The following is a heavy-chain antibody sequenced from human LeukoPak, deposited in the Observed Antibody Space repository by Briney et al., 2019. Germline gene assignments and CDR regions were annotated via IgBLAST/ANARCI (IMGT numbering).Heavy chain of an antibody. CDR1: GFTFSSYS. D-gene: IGHD4-17*01. V-gene: IGHV3-23*01. CDR3: AKDSRPHDYGGNSAFRY. J-gene: IGHJ4*02. CDR2: ISGSGGST. Sequence: QPGGSLRLSCAASGFTFSSYSMNWVRQAPGKGLEWVSAISGSGGSTYYADSVKGRFTISRDNSKNTLYLQMNSLRAEDTAVYYCAKDSRPHDYGGNSAFRYWGQGTLVTVSS.